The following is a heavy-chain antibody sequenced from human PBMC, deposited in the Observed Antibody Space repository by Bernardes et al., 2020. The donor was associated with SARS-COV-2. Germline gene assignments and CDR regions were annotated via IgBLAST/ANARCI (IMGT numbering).Heavy chain of an antibody. CDR3: ARGLRSSGYFNYYYYGMDV. CDR2: ISSNGGST. CDR1: GFTFSSYA. V-gene: IGHV3-64*02. Sequence: GSLRLSCAASGFTFSSYAMHWVRQAPGKGLEYVSAISSNGGSTYYADSVKGRFTISRDNSKNTLYLQMGSLRAEDMAVYYCARGLRSSGYFNYYYYGMDVWGQGTTVTVSS. D-gene: IGHD3-22*01. J-gene: IGHJ6*02.